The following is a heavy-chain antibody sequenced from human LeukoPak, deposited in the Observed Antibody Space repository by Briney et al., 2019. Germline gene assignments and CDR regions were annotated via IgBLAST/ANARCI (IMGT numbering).Heavy chain of an antibody. Sequence: GGSLRLSCAASEFSVGNNYMNWVRQAPGKGLEWVSSISSSSSYIYYADSVKGRFTISRDNAKNSLYLQMNSLRAEDTALYYCAADADYWGQGILVTVSS. CDR1: EFSVGNNY. J-gene: IGHJ4*02. CDR2: ISSSSSYI. V-gene: IGHV3-21*04. D-gene: IGHD6-25*01. CDR3: AADADY.